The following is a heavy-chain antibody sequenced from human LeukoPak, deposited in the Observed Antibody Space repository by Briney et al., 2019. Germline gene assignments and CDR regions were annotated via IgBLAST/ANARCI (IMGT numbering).Heavy chain of an antibody. V-gene: IGHV1-2*02. CDR1: GYTFTGYY. CDR2: INPNSGGT. CDR3: ASGANGAYGSGSYYNSYGMDV. J-gene: IGHJ6*02. Sequence: ASVKVSCKASGYTFTGYYIYWLRQAPGQGLGWMGWINPNSGGTNYAQKFQGRVTMTRDTSISTAYMELSRLRSDDTAVYYCASGANGAYGSGSYYNSYGMDVWGQGTTVTVSS. D-gene: IGHD3-10*01.